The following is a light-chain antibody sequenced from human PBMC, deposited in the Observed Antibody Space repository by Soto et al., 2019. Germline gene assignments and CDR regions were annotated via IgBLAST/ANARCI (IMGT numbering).Light chain of an antibody. Sequence: DIQMTQSPSSLSASVGDRVTITCRASQGISNFLAWYQQKPGKVPKLLISAASTVQSGVPSRFSGSGSGTYFTLTITSLQPEDVATYYCQKYSSVITFGQGTRLEIK. CDR2: AAS. CDR1: QGISNF. J-gene: IGKJ5*01. V-gene: IGKV1-27*01. CDR3: QKYSSVIT.